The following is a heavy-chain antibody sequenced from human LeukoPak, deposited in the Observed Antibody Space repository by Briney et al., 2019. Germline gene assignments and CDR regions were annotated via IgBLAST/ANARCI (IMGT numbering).Heavy chain of an antibody. CDR2: IYYSGST. Sequence: SQTLSLTCTVSGGSITSGGDFWSWFRQHPGEGLEWIGYIYYSGSTYYNPSLKSRVTISVDTSKNQFSLKVNSVTAADTAVYYCARGGTWYYAFDYWGQGILVTVSS. CDR3: ARGGTWYYAFDY. V-gene: IGHV4-31*03. CDR1: GGSITSGGDF. J-gene: IGHJ4*02. D-gene: IGHD2-15*01.